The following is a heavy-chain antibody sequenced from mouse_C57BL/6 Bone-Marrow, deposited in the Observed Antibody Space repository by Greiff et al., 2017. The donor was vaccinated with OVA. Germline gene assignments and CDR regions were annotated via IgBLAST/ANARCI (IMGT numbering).Heavy chain of an antibody. J-gene: IGHJ3*01. D-gene: IGHD2-3*01. V-gene: IGHV1-66*01. CDR3: ASDGYFAWFAY. Sequence: QVQLQQPGAELVKPGASVKVSCKASGYSFTSYYIHWVKQRPGQGLEWIGWIYPGSGNTKYNEKFKGKATLTADTSSSTAYMQLSSLTSEDSAVYYCASDGYFAWFAYWGQGTLVTVSA. CDR2: IYPGSGNT. CDR1: GYSFTSYY.